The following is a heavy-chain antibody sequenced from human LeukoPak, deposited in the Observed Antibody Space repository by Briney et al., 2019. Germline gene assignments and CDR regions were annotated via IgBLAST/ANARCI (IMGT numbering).Heavy chain of an antibody. V-gene: IGHV4-31*03. CDR2: IYYSGST. Sequence: SETLSLTCTVSGDSLSSGDYYWTWLRQHRGKGLEGIGRIYYSGSTYYNLSLKGRVIISADTSNNHFSLKLSSVTAADTAVYYCARVREATIAPFCDYWGQGMLVTVSS. CDR1: GDSLSSGDYY. J-gene: IGHJ4*02. CDR3: ARVREATIAPFCDY. D-gene: IGHD6-13*01.